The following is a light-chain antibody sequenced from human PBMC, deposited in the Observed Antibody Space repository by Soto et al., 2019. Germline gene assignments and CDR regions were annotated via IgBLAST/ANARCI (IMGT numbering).Light chain of an antibody. V-gene: IGKV3-11*01. CDR2: DAS. Sequence: IVLTQSPATLSLSPGERATLSCRASQSVDSYLAWYQQKPGQAPRLLIYDASNTATGIPARFSGSGSGTDFTLTISSLEPEDFAVYYCQQDYNLPITFGQGTRLEIK. J-gene: IGKJ5*01. CDR1: QSVDSY. CDR3: QQDYNLPIT.